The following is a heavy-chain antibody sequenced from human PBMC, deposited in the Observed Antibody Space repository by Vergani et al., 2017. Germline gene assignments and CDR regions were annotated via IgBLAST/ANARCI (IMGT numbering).Heavy chain of an antibody. D-gene: IGHD2-15*01. CDR2: IHTSGST. Sequence: QVQLQESGPGLVKPSQTLSLTCTVSGGSINSHNYYWSWIRQPAGKGLEWIGRIHTSGSTNYNPSLKSRVTMSEDTSKNQFSLNLTSVTAADTAVYFCARGSCLGGSCYKPLVDYWDQGILVTVSS. V-gene: IGHV4-61*02. J-gene: IGHJ4*02. CDR1: GGSINSHNYY. CDR3: ARGSCLGGSCYKPLVDY.